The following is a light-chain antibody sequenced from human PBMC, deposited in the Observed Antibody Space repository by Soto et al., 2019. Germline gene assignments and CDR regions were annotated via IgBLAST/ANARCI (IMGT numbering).Light chain of an antibody. CDR2: KES. CDR3: QQYYPYPWM. V-gene: IGKV1-5*03. CDR1: QSISRW. J-gene: IGKJ1*01. Sequence: DIQMTQSPSTLPASVGDRLTITCRASQSISRWLAWYQQRPGEGPKLLIYKESNLQRSVSSRFRGSGSGTEFTLNLSGLQPDDFATYYCQQYYPYPWMFGHGSKGAIK.